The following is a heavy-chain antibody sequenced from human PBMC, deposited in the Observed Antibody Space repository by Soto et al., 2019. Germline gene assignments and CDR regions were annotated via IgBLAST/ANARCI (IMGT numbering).Heavy chain of an antibody. CDR1: GGSISPYY. J-gene: IGHJ4*02. Sequence: SETLSLTCTVSGGSISPYYWSWIRQPPGKGLEWVGYIYYGGTSSYNPSLKSRVTISVDTSKNLFSLKLSSMTAADTAVYYCARREFGTNYLDYWGQGVLVTVSS. CDR2: IYYGGTS. CDR3: ARREFGTNYLDY. V-gene: IGHV4-59*08. D-gene: IGHD3-10*01.